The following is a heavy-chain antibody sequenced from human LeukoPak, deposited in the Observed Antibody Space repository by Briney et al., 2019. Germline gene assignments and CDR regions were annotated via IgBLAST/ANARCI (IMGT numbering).Heavy chain of an antibody. J-gene: IGHJ4*02. V-gene: IGHV3-33*01. Sequence: PGGSLRLSCAASEFTFSSYGMHGVRQAPVKGPKWVAVIWYDGSNKYYADSVKGRFTISRDNSKNTLYLQMTSLRAEDTAVYHCARDRGFIVVVPAAFDYWGQGTLVTVSS. D-gene: IGHD2-2*01. CDR2: IWYDGSNK. CDR1: EFTFSSYG. CDR3: ARDRGFIVVVPAAFDY.